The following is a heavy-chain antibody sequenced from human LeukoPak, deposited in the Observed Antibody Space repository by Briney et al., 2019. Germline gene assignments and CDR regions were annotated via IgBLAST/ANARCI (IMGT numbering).Heavy chain of an antibody. J-gene: IGHJ4*02. Sequence: GGSLRLSCSASGFTFSSYAMHWVRQAPGKGLEYVSAIGHDGVTTYYADSVKGRFTISRDNSKNTLFLQMSSLRPEDTALYYCVTLAVAGYWGQGTVVTVSS. V-gene: IGHV3-64D*09. CDR3: VTLAVAGY. CDR2: IGHDGVTT. CDR1: GFTFSSYA. D-gene: IGHD6-19*01.